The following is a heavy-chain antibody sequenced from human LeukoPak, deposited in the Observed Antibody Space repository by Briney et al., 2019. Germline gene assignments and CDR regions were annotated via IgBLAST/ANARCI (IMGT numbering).Heavy chain of an antibody. CDR2: IYSGGST. Sequence: GGSLRLSCAASGFTVSSNYMSWVRQAPGKGLEWVSVIYSGGSTYYADSVKGRFTISRDNSKNTLYLQMNSLRAEDTAVYYCARDLIVGATLGSDYWGQGTLATVSS. D-gene: IGHD1-26*01. J-gene: IGHJ4*02. CDR1: GFTVSSNY. V-gene: IGHV3-53*01. CDR3: ARDLIVGATLGSDY.